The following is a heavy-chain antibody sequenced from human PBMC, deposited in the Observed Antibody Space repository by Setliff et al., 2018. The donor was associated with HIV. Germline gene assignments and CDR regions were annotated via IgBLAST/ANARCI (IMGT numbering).Heavy chain of an antibody. CDR3: ARSKTFYDFWGGYYTHGAFKI. CDR2: INHSGST. J-gene: IGHJ3*02. V-gene: IGHV4-34*01. CDR1: GGSFSGYY. Sequence: PSETLSLTCTVSGGSFSGYYWSWIRQPPGKGLEWIGEINHSGSTNYNPSLKSRVTISVDTSKNQFSLNLTSVTAADTAVYYCARSKTFYDFWGGYYTHGAFKIWGLGTMVTVSS. D-gene: IGHD3-3*01.